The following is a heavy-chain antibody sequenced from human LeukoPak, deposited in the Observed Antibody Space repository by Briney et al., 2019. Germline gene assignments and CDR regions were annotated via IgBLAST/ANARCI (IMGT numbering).Heavy chain of an antibody. D-gene: IGHD6-13*01. CDR2: INPNSGGT. V-gene: IGHV1-2*02. CDR3: ARGKLAAPGRTGYNWFDP. J-gene: IGHJ5*02. Sequence: ASVKVSCKASGYTFTGYYIHWVRQAPGQGLEWMGCINPNSGGTNYAQKFQGRVTMPRDTSITTAYMELSGLRSDDTAIYYCARGKLAAPGRTGYNWFDPWGQGTLVTVSS. CDR1: GYTFTGYY.